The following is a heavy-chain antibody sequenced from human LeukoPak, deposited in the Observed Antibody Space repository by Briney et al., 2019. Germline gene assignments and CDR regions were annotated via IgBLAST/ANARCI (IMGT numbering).Heavy chain of an antibody. CDR1: GGTFSSYA. CDR2: IIPIFGTA. J-gene: IGHJ4*02. CDR3: ARAPPRSSGWYYFDY. D-gene: IGHD6-19*01. V-gene: IGHV1-69*06. Sequence: VASVKVSCKASGGTFSSYAISWVRQAPGQGLEWMGGIIPIFGTANYAQKFQSRVTITADKSTSTAYMELSSLRSEDTAVYYCARAPPRSSGWYYFDYWGQGTLVTVSS.